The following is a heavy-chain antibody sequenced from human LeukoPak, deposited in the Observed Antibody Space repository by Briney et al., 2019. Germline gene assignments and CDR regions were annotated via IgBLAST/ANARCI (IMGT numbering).Heavy chain of an antibody. J-gene: IGHJ6*02. Sequence: QPGGSLRLSCAASGFTFSSYEVNWVRQAPGKGLEWVSYISSSGSTIYYADSVKGRFTISRDNAKNSLYLQMNSLRAEDTAVYYCARAEEGYCSGGSCYYYYDMDVWGQGTTVTVSS. V-gene: IGHV3-48*03. CDR1: GFTFSSYE. CDR2: ISSSGSTI. CDR3: ARAEEGYCSGGSCYYYYDMDV. D-gene: IGHD2-15*01.